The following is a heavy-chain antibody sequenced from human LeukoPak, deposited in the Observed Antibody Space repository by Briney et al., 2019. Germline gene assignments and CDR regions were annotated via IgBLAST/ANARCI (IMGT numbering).Heavy chain of an antibody. CDR3: ARQSSTSCYIDY. CDR2: IYDSGST. CDR1: GGSISSSSYY. J-gene: IGHJ4*02. V-gene: IGHV4-39*01. D-gene: IGHD2-2*02. Sequence: KPSETLSLTCTVSGGSISSSSYYWGWIRQPPGKGLERIGRIYDSGSTFYNPSLKSRVTISVDTSKNQFSLKLSSVTATDTAVYFCARQSSTSCYIDYWGQGTLVAVSS.